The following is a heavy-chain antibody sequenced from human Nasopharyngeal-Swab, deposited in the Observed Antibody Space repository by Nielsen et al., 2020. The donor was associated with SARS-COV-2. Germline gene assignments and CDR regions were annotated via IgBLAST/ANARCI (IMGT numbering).Heavy chain of an antibody. D-gene: IGHD5-12*01. CDR2: IYSGVST. Sequence: GESLKISCAASGFTVSSNYMSWVRQAPGKGLEWVSVIYSGVSTYYADSVKGRFTISRDNSKNTLYLQMNSLRAEDTAAYYCARGGVVATVYYYGMDVWGQGTTVTVSS. J-gene: IGHJ6*02. CDR3: ARGGVVATVYYYGMDV. CDR1: GFTVSSNY. V-gene: IGHV3-53*01.